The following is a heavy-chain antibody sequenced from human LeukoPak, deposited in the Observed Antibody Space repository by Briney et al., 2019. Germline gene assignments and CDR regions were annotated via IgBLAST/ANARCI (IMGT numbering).Heavy chain of an antibody. D-gene: IGHD2-15*01. Sequence: SETLSLTCTVSGGSISSGSYYWSWIRQPAGKGLEWIGRIYTSGSTNYNPSLKSRVTISVDTSKNQFSLKLSSVTAADTAVYYCARLRVVVVVAATRYYFDYWGQGTLVTVSS. CDR2: IYTSGST. J-gene: IGHJ4*02. CDR3: ARLRVVVVVAATRYYFDY. V-gene: IGHV4-61*02. CDR1: GGSISSGSYY.